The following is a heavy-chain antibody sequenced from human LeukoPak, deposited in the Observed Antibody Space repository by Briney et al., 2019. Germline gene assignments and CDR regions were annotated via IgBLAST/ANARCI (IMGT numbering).Heavy chain of an antibody. CDR3: AGQRLVRQNFDY. CDR2: IYSGGST. CDR1: GFTVSSNY. Sequence: GGSLRLSCAASGFTVSSNYMSWVRQAPGKGLEWVSVIYSGGSTYYADSVKGRFTISRDNSKNTLYLQMNSLRAEDTAVYYCAGQRLVRQNFDYWGQGTLVTVSS. V-gene: IGHV3-66*04. J-gene: IGHJ4*02. D-gene: IGHD6-19*01.